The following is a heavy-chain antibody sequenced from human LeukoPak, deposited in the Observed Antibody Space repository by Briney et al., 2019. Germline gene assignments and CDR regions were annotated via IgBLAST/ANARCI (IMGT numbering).Heavy chain of an antibody. J-gene: IGHJ4*02. D-gene: IGHD2-21*01. CDR3: ARGAVIAHFDY. V-gene: IGHV1-3*01. CDR1: GYTFTAYN. Sequence: GASVKVSGKASGYTFTAYNIHWVRQAPGQRLEWMGWIAPGNGNTKYSQKFQDRVTLTRDTSASTAYMELSSLTSEDTAVFYCARGAVIAHFDYWGQGTLVTVSS. CDR2: IAPGNGNT.